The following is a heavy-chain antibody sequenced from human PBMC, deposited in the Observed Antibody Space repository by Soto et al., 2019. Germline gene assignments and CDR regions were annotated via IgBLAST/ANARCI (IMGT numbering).Heavy chain of an antibody. Sequence: SETLSLTCTVSGGSISSGDYYWSWIRQPPGKGLEWIGYIYYSGSAYYNPSLKSRAIISIDTSKKQFSLKLSSVTAADTAVYYCANKEGGNFPFDIWGQGTMVTVSS. J-gene: IGHJ3*02. D-gene: IGHD2-21*02. CDR2: IYYSGSA. V-gene: IGHV4-30-4*01. CDR3: ANKEGGNFPFDI. CDR1: GGSISSGDYY.